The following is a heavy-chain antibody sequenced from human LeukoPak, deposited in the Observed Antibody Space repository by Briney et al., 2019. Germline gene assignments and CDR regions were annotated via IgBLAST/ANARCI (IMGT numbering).Heavy chain of an antibody. J-gene: IGHJ3*02. V-gene: IGHV3-21*01. CDR3: ASSYYYDSSGYYPWRAFDI. CDR2: ISSSSSYI. Sequence: GGSLRLSCAASGFTFSSYSMNWVRQAPGKGLEWVSSISSSSSYIYYADSVKGRFTISRDNAKNSLYLQTNSLRAEDTAVYYCASSYYYDSSGYYPWRAFDIWGQGTMVTVSS. CDR1: GFTFSSYS. D-gene: IGHD3-22*01.